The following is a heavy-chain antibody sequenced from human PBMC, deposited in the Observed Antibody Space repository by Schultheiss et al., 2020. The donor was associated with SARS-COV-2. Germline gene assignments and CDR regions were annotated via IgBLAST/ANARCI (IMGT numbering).Heavy chain of an antibody. V-gene: IGHV3-9*01. CDR3: AKDERVSIAAAGKFDY. D-gene: IGHD6-13*01. J-gene: IGHJ4*02. Sequence: SLRLSCAASGFIFGDYAMHWVRQTPGKGLEWVSSISWKSDSVAYADSVKGRFTISRDNAKNSLYLQMNSLGPEDTVFYYCAKDERVSIAAAGKFDYWGQGTVVTVAS. CDR2: ISWKSDSV. CDR1: GFIFGDYA.